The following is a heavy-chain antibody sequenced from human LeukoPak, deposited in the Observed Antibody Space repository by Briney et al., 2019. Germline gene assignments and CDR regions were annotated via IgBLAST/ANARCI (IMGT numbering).Heavy chain of an antibody. CDR2: ISYDGSNK. J-gene: IGHJ6*04. CDR3: AKDFLWFGESYGMDV. D-gene: IGHD3-10*01. CDR1: GFTFSSYG. Sequence: GGFLRLSCAASGFTFSSYGMHWVRQAPGKGLEWVAVISYDGSNKYYADSVKGRFTISRDNSKNTLYLQMNSLRAEDTAVYYCAKDFLWFGESYGMDVWGKGTTVTVSS. V-gene: IGHV3-30*18.